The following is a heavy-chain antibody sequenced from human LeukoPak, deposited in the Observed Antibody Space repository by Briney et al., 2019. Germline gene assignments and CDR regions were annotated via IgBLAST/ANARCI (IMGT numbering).Heavy chain of an antibody. J-gene: IGHJ4*02. CDR1: GFTFSSYG. CDR2: ISYDGSNK. Sequence: GGSLRLSCAASGFTFSSYGMHWVRQAPGKGLEWVAVISYDGSNKYYAESVKGRFTISRDNSKNTLYLQMNSLRVEDTAEYYCAKDRVPTVYAKLDYWGQGTLVTVSS. CDR3: AKDRVPTVYAKLDY. V-gene: IGHV3-30*18. D-gene: IGHD2-8*01.